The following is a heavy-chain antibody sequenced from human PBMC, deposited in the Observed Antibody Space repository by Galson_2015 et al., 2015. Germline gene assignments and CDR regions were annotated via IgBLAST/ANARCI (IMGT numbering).Heavy chain of an antibody. V-gene: IGHV4-59*01. Sequence: ISTVSGGSISSYYWSWIRQPPGKGLEWIGYIYYSGSTKYNPSLKSRVTISLDTPKNPFSLKLSSVTAADTAVYYCARRYCTGGICYPGAFDIWGQGTMVSVSS. CDR1: GGSISSYY. CDR2: IYYSGST. CDR3: ARRYCTGGICYPGAFDI. D-gene: IGHD2-8*02. J-gene: IGHJ3*02.